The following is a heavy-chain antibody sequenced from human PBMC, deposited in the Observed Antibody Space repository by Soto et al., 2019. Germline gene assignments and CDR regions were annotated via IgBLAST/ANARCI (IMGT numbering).Heavy chain of an antibody. J-gene: IGHJ4*02. V-gene: IGHV3-7*01. CDR1: GFTFSWYW. CDR3: ARVVGATNTLHN. CDR2: IKQDGSEK. Sequence: EVQLVESGGGLVQPGGSLRLSCVDSGFTFSWYWMSWVRQAPGKGLEWVANIKQDGSEKNYADSVKGRFTISRDNAQNSLYLQMSSLRAEDTAVYYCARVVGATNTLHNWGQGTLVTVSS. D-gene: IGHD1-26*01.